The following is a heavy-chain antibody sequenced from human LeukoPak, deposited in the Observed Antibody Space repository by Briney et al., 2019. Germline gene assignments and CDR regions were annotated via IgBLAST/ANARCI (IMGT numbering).Heavy chain of an antibody. J-gene: IGHJ4*02. V-gene: IGHV3-48*02. CDR3: ARDAYYSDSSGYHFDY. CDR1: GFIFSTYS. Sequence: GGSLRLSCAASGFIFSTYSMNWVRQAPGKGLEWVSYITSSSSTIFYADSVKGRFTISRDNAKNSLYLEMNSLRDEDTAVYYCARDAYYSDSSGYHFDYWGQGTLVTVSS. CDR2: ITSSSSTI. D-gene: IGHD3-22*01.